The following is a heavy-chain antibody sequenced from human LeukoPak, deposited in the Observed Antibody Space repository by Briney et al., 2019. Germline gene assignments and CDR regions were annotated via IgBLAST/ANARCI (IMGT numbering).Heavy chain of an antibody. Sequence: GGSLRLSCVASGFTFSSHAMGWVRQAPGKGLEWVSTINNSGGSAYDGVKGRFTISRDNSKNTVYLQMISLSTEDTTVYYCAKWARISIFGVVTDYYYHYMDVWGKGTTVTVSS. CDR3: AKWARISIFGVVTDYYYHYMDV. D-gene: IGHD3-3*01. CDR1: GFTFSSHA. V-gene: IGHV3-23*01. CDR2: INNSGGSA. J-gene: IGHJ6*03.